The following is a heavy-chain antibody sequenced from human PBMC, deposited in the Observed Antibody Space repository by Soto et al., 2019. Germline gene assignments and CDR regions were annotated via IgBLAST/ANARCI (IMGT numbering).Heavy chain of an antibody. J-gene: IGHJ6*02. D-gene: IGHD3-16*01. CDR2: ISSYGSDT. CDR1: GFTFSRYW. CDR3: ASNYAYAEGYYWYGIDV. Sequence: EVQLVESGGGLVLPGRSLRLSCAASGFTFSRYWTHWVRQAPGKGLVWVSRISSYGSDTHYADSVKGRFTISRDNAKNTLYLQMNRLRAHDTAVYYCASNYAYAEGYYWYGIDVWGQGTTVTVSS. V-gene: IGHV3-74*01.